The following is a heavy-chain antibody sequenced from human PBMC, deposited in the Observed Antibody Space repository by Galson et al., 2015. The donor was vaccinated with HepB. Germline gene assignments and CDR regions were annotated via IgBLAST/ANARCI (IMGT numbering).Heavy chain of an antibody. J-gene: IGHJ6*02. CDR1: GYSFSIYW. V-gene: IGHV5-51*03. D-gene: IGHD3-3*02. CDR3: ARLAFPGYYYNALDV. CDR2: IYPRDSDT. Sequence: QSGAEVKQPGESLKISCKGSGYSFSIYWIAWVRQMPGKGLEWMGIIYPRDSDTRYSPSFQGQVTISVGKSISTAYLQWRSLKASDTAVYYCARLAFPGYYYNALDVWGQGTTVAVSS.